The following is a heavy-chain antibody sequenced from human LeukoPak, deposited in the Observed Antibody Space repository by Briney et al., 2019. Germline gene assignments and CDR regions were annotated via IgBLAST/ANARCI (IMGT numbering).Heavy chain of an antibody. D-gene: IGHD1-1*01. J-gene: IGHJ4*02. V-gene: IGHV3-23*01. CDR2: ISGSGGST. CDR1: GFTFSSYA. Sequence: GGSLRLSCAASGFTFSSYAMSWVRQAPGKGLGWVSAISGSGGSTYYADSVKGRFTISRDNSKNTLYLQMNSLRAEDTAVYYCARPSQAMSGRLPSPFDYWGQGTLVTVSS. CDR3: ARPSQAMSGRLPSPFDY.